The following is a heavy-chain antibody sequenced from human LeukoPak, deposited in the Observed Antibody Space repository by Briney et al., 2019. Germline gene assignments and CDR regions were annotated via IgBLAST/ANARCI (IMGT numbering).Heavy chain of an antibody. J-gene: IGHJ4*02. CDR1: GYTLTELS. D-gene: IGHD2-2*01. V-gene: IGHV1-24*01. Sequence: ASVKVSCKVSGYTLTELSMHWVRQAPGKGLEWMGGFDPEDFETIYAQKLQGRVTMTTDTSTSTAYMELRSLRSDDTAVYYCARDRTVVVPAPDYWGQGTLVTVSS. CDR2: FDPEDFET. CDR3: ARDRTVVVPAPDY.